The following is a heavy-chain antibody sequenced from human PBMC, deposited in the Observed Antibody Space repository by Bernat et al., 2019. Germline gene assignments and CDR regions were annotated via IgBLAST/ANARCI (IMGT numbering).Heavy chain of an antibody. J-gene: IGHJ4*02. CDR2: ITHDGSNT. Sequence: QVHLVESGGGVVQPGRSLRLSCAASGFSFSSYSMHWVRQAPGKGLEWVSIITHDGSNTYYADSVKGRFTISRDNSKNTVYLQMNSLRADDTAVYYCARDFFIVSTSCSQHDCWCHFWGQGTLVIVS. V-gene: IGHV3-30-3*01. CDR3: ARDFFIVSTSCSQHDCWCHF. D-gene: IGHD5/OR15-5a*01. CDR1: GFSFSSYS.